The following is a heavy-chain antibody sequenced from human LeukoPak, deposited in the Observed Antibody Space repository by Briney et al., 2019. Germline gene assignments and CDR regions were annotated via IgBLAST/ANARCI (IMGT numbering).Heavy chain of an antibody. Sequence: SETLSLTCSVSGATISNNNNYWGWGWIRQPPGKGLEWIGSIYYSGSSYYNPSLESRVTISLDTSKNQSFLKLSSVTAADTAVYYCTRDTGTTGEVKFDPWGQGTLVTVSS. CDR2: IYYSGSS. CDR1: GATISNNNNY. V-gene: IGHV4-39*07. D-gene: IGHD4-17*01. J-gene: IGHJ5*02. CDR3: TRDTGTTGEVKFDP.